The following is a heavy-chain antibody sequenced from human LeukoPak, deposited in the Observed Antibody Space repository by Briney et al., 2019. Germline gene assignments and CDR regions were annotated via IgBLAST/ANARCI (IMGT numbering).Heavy chain of an antibody. D-gene: IGHD4-17*01. Sequence: SETLSLTCTVSGGSISSYYWSWIRQPAGKGLEWIGRIYTSGSTNYNPSLKSRVTISVDKSKNQFSLKLSSVTAADTAVYYCARVPYGDYANWFDPWGQGTLVTVSS. V-gene: IGHV4-4*07. J-gene: IGHJ5*02. CDR3: ARVPYGDYANWFDP. CDR2: IYTSGST. CDR1: GGSISSYY.